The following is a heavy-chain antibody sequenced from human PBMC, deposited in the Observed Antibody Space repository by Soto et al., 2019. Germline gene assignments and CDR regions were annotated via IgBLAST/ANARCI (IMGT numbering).Heavy chain of an antibody. D-gene: IGHD3-10*01. J-gene: IGHJ4*02. CDR3: ARGVAGSVTPDY. V-gene: IGHV4-59*01. Sequence: SETLSLTCTVSGGSISSYYWSWIRQPPGKGLEWIGYIYYSGSTNYNPSLKSRVTISVDTSKNQFSLKLSSVTAADTAVYYCARGVAGSVTPDYWGQGTLVTVSS. CDR2: IYYSGST. CDR1: GGSISSYY.